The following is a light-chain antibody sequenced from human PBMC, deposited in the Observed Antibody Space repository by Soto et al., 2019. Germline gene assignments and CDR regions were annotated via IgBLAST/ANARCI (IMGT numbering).Light chain of an antibody. V-gene: IGLV2-14*03. CDR2: HVT. Sequence: QSVLAQPASVSGSPGQSITISCTGTSSDIGHYDYVSWYQQHPGKAPKLMIYHVTYRPSGVSNRYSGSKSGNSASLTISGLQADDEADYYCCSLTTGHTYVFGSGTKVTVL. J-gene: IGLJ1*01. CDR3: CSLTTGHTYV. CDR1: SSDIGHYDY.